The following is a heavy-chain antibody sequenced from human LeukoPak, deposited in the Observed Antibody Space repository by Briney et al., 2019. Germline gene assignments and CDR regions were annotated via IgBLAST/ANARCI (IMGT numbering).Heavy chain of an antibody. CDR2: INPNSGGT. V-gene: IGHV1-2*02. D-gene: IGHD6-13*01. CDR3: ARDSSMAAGTDFDY. J-gene: IGHJ4*02. CDR1: GYTFTGYY. Sequence: GASVKLSCKASGYTFTGYYMHWVRQAPGQGLEWKGWINPNSGGTNYAQKFQGRVTMTRDTSISTAYMELSRLRSDDTAVYYCARDSSMAAGTDFDYWGQGTLVTVSS.